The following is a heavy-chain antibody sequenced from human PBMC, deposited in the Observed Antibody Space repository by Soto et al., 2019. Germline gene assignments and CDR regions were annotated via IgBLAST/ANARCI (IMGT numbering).Heavy chain of an antibody. CDR2: ISGSDGRT. V-gene: IGHV3-23*01. CDR1: GFTFSNYA. CDR3: LGYYYGMDV. J-gene: IGHJ6*02. Sequence: GGSLRLSCAASGFTFSNYAMSWVRQAPGKGLEWVSGISGSDGRTYYADSVRGRFTISRDNSKNTLYLQMNSLRAEDTAVYYCLGYYYGMDVWGQGTTVTVSS.